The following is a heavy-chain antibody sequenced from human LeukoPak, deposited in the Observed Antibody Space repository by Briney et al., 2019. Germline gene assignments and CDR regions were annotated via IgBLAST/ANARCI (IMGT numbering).Heavy chain of an antibody. CDR3: TRGRYGGGYPSFET. CDR2: ISSSSSYI. V-gene: IGHV3-21*01. Sequence: PGGSLRLSCAASGFTFSSYSMHWVRQAPGKGLEWVSSISSSSSYIYYADSVKGRFTISKDNAKNSLYLQMNSLRAEDTAVYYCTRGRYGGGYPSFETWGQGNLVTVSS. D-gene: IGHD1-26*01. CDR1: GFTFSSYS. J-gene: IGHJ5*02.